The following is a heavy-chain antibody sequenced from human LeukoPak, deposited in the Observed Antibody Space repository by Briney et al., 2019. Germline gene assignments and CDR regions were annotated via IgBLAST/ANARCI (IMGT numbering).Heavy chain of an antibody. D-gene: IGHD3-3*01. J-gene: IGHJ5*02. CDR1: DGSISSSSYY. CDR3: ARHIASIFGVLKP. V-gene: IGHV4-39*01. CDR2: ISYSGST. Sequence: SETLSLTCTVSDGSISSSSYYWGWIRQPPGKGLEWIGSISYSGSTYYNSSLRSRVTISVDTSKNQFSLKLSSVTAADTAVYYCARHIASIFGVLKPWGQGTLVTVSS.